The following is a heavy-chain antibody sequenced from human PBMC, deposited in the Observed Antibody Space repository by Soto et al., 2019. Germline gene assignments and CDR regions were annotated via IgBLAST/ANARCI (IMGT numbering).Heavy chain of an antibody. D-gene: IGHD6-19*01. CDR3: ARDPGYSSGLVRRWFGP. CDR1: GGSISSYY. Sequence: QVQLQESGPGLVKPSETLSLTCTVSGGSISSYYWSWIRQPPGKGLEWIGYIYYSGSTNYNPSLKSRVTISVDTSKNQFSLKLSSVTAADTAVYYCARDPGYSSGLVRRWFGPWGQGTLVTVSS. J-gene: IGHJ5*02. V-gene: IGHV4-59*01. CDR2: IYYSGST.